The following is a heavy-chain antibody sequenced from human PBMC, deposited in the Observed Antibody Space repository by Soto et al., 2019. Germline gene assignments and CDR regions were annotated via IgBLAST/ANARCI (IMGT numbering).Heavy chain of an antibody. CDR2: IYYSGST. CDR3: ARVLVDTAMVGASDI. V-gene: IGHV4-59*01. CDR1: GGSISSYY. D-gene: IGHD5-18*01. J-gene: IGHJ3*02. Sequence: ASETLSLTCTVSGGSISSYYWSWIRQPPGKGLEWIGYIYYSGSTNYNPSLKSRVTISVDTSKNQFSLKLSSVTAADTAVYYCARVLVDTAMVGASDIWGQGTMVTVSS.